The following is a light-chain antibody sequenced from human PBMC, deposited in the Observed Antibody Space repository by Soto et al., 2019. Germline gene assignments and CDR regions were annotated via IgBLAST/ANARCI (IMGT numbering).Light chain of an antibody. J-gene: IGKJ3*01. Sequence: EIVLTQSPGTLSLSPGERATLSCRASQSVSSSYLAWYQQKPGQAPRLLIYGASSRATGIPDMFSGSVSGTDFTLTISRLEPEDFAVYSCQQYGSSPLFTFGHGNKVDIK. CDR3: QQYGSSPLFT. CDR2: GAS. V-gene: IGKV3-20*01. CDR1: QSVSSSY.